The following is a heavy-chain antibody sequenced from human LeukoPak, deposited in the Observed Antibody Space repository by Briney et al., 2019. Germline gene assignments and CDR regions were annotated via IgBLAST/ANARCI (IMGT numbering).Heavy chain of an antibody. CDR3: ARRVGMDDFDY. J-gene: IGHJ4*02. V-gene: IGHV5-51*01. CDR1: GYSFTSDR. CDR2: IDPGDSDT. Sequence: GESLKISCQGPGYSFTSDRIGWVRQLPGKGLEWMRIIDPGDSDTRYSRSLQGQVTMSAYKYISTAYLEWSSLKASDTAMYYCARRVGMDDFDYWGQGTVITVS. D-gene: IGHD1-14*01.